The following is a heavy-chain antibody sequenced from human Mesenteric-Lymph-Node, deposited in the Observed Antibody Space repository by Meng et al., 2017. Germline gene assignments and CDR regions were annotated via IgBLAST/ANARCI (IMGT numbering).Heavy chain of an antibody. CDR3: ARLWFGERPPDY. CDR1: GGSISSSTYY. CDR2: IYYSGRT. J-gene: IGHJ4*02. Sequence: LQLQESGPGLVKPSEILFLSRTASGGSISSSTYYWGWIRQPPGKGLEWIGSIYYSGRTYYNPSLKSRVTMSVDTSKNQFSLKLSSVTAADTAVYYCARLWFGERPPDYWGQGTLVTVSS. V-gene: IGHV4-39*01. D-gene: IGHD3-10*01.